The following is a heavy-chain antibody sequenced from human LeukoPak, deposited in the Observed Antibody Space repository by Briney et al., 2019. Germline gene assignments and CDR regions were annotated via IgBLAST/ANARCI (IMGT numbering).Heavy chain of an antibody. V-gene: IGHV4-4*02. CDR1: GGSIITTNW. CDR3: TRESGAFSPFGF. CDR2: VHLNGAT. Sequence: WETLSLTCGVSGGSIITTNWWSWVRQPPGKGLEWIGEVHLNGATNYNPSLESRVSMSIDKSKNQLSLKLSSVTAADTATYYCTRESGAFSPFGFWGQGTLVTVSS. J-gene: IGHJ4*02. D-gene: IGHD1-26*01.